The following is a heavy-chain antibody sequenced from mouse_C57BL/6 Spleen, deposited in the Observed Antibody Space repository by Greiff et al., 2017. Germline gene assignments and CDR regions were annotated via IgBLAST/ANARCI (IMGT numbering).Heavy chain of an antibody. J-gene: IGHJ4*01. V-gene: IGHV1-12*01. CDR1: GYTFTSYN. Sequence: QVQLQQSGAELVRPGASVKMSCKASGYTFTSYNMHWVKQTPRQGLEWIGAIYPGNCDTSYNQKFKGKATLTVHKSTSTAYMQLSSLTSEDSAVYFCARSAQLRLRNYYAMDYWGQGTSVTVSS. CDR2: IYPGNCDT. D-gene: IGHD3-1*01. CDR3: ARSAQLRLRNYYAMDY.